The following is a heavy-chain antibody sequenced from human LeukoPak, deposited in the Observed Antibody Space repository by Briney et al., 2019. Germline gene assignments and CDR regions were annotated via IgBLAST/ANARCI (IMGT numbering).Heavy chain of an antibody. J-gene: IGHJ4*02. V-gene: IGHV1-24*01. CDR2: FDPEDGET. CDR3: ATYGVGEDSYNYYYFDY. CDR1: GYTLTELS. Sequence: GASVKVSCKVSGYTLTELSMHWVRQAPGKGLEWMGGFDPEDGETIYAQKFQGRVTMTEDTSTDTAYMELSSLRSEDTAVYYCATYGVGEDSYNYYYFDYWGQGTLVTVSS. D-gene: IGHD5-24*01.